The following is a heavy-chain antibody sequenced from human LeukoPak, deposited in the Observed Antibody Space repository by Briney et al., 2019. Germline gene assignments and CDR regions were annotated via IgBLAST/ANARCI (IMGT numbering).Heavy chain of an antibody. CDR1: GGSISSGSYY. Sequence: PSETLSLTCAVSGGSISSGSYYWSWIRQPAGKGLEWIGRIYTSGSTNYNPSLKSRVTISVDTSKNQFSLKLSSVTAADTAVYYCARDDPSIVRGVIIELFDYWGQGTLVTVSS. J-gene: IGHJ4*02. CDR3: ARDDPSIVRGVIIELFDY. CDR2: IYTSGST. V-gene: IGHV4-61*02. D-gene: IGHD3-10*01.